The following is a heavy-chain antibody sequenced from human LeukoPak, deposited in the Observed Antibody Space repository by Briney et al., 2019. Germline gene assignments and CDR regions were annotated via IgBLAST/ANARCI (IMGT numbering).Heavy chain of an antibody. J-gene: IGHJ4*02. Sequence: PGGSLRLSCAASGFTFNSYEMNGVRQTPGKGLEWVSYISSSGSTIYYADSVKGRFTISRDNAKNSLYLQMNSLRAEVTAVYYCARDAKCRYWGQGTLVTVSS. CDR1: GFTFNSYE. CDR3: ARDAKCRY. CDR2: ISSSGSTI. D-gene: IGHD2-15*01. V-gene: IGHV3-48*03.